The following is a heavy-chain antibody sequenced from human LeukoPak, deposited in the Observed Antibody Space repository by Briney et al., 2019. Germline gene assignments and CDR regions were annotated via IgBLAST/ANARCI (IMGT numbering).Heavy chain of an antibody. D-gene: IGHD3-22*01. CDR2: IRSKAYGGTT. J-gene: IGHJ4*02. Sequence: GGSLRLSCTASGFTFGDYAMSWFRQAPGKGLEWVGFIRSKAYGGTTEYAASVNGRFTISRDDSKSIAYLQMNSLKTEDTAVYYCTRGSSYYYDSSGHLSYWGQGTLVTVSS. V-gene: IGHV3-49*03. CDR1: GFTFGDYA. CDR3: TRGSSYYYDSSGHLSY.